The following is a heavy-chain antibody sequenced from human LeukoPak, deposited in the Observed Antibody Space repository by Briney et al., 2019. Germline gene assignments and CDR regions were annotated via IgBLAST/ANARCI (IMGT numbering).Heavy chain of an antibody. CDR1: GFTFNTYS. V-gene: IGHV3-48*01. Sequence: PGGSLRLSCAASGFTFNTYSMNWVRQAPGKGLEWVSYISSSSNTIYYADSVKGRFTVSRDNAKSSLYLQMDSLRAEDTAVYYCARDRSYHYMDVWGKGTTVTVSS. CDR3: ARDRSYHYMDV. J-gene: IGHJ6*03. CDR2: ISSSSNTI.